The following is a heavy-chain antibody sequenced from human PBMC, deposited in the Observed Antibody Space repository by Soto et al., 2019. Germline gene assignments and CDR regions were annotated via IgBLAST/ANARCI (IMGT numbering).Heavy chain of an antibody. V-gene: IGHV4-59*01. CDR2: IYYSGSTSGST. D-gene: IGHD6-13*01. CDR3: AIPYRTAWYGAFVV. CDR1: GGSISSYY. Sequence: SATLSLTCTVSGGSISSYYWSWIRQPPGKGLEWIGYIYYSGSTSGSTSNKPSLKSRVTISVDTSKNQFSLRLSSVTAADTAVYYCAIPYRTAWYGAFVVRGHGTM. J-gene: IGHJ3*01.